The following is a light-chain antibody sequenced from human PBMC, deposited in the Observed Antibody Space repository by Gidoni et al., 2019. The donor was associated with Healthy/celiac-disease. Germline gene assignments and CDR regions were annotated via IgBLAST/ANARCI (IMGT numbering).Light chain of an antibody. V-gene: IGKV1-39*01. Sequence: DIQMTQSPSSLSASVGDRVTITCLSSQSISSYLNWYQQKPGKAPKLLIYAASSLQSGVPSRFSGSGSGTDFTLTINSLQPEDFANYYCQQSDSTRWTFGQGTKVEIK. CDR1: QSISSY. CDR3: QQSDSTRWT. CDR2: AAS. J-gene: IGKJ1*01.